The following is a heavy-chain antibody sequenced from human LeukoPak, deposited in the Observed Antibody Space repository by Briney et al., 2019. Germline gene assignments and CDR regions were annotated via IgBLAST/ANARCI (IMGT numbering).Heavy chain of an antibody. Sequence: PRPSVKVSCKASGYTFTGYYMHWVRQAPGQGLEWMGWINPNSGGTNYAQKFQGRVTMTRDTSISTAYMELSRLRSDDTAVYYCARVTGYMIEDQFDYWGQGTLVTVSS. J-gene: IGHJ4*02. CDR1: GYTFTGYY. CDR3: ARVTGYMIEDQFDY. CDR2: INPNSGGT. V-gene: IGHV1-2*02. D-gene: IGHD3-22*01.